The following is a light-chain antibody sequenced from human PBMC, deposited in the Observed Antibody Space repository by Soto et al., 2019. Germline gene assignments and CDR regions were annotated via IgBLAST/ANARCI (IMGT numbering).Light chain of an antibody. CDR3: SSYTSSYTWI. J-gene: IGLJ3*02. Sequence: QSALTQPASVSGSPGQSITISCSGTTNDVGGYNYVSWYQQHPGKAPKLLIYGVTDRPSGVSSRFSGSKSGNAASLTIYGLQAEDEGDYYCSSYTSSYTWIFGGGTKVTVL. CDR1: TNDVGGYNY. CDR2: GVT. V-gene: IGLV2-14*03.